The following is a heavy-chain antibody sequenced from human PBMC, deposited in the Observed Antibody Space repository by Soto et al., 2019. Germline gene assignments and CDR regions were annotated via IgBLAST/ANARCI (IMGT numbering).Heavy chain of an antibody. J-gene: IGHJ3*02. CDR2: IYYSGST. V-gene: IGHV4-61*01. CDR1: GGSVTSGTYY. CDR3: ATANAGAFNI. Sequence: PSETLSLTCTVSGGSVTSGTYYWSWIRQPPGKGLEYIGYIYYSGSTNYNPSLNSRVTISADTPKNQFSLKLSSATAADTALYYCATANAGAFNIWGQGTMVTVSS.